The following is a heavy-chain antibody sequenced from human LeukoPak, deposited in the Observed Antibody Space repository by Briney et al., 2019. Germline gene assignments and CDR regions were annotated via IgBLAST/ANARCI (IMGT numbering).Heavy chain of an antibody. CDR3: AREHIIDWSIRGNYYYYMDV. Sequence: SETLSLTCTVSGGSISSGSYYWSWIRQPAGKGLEWIGRIYTSGSTNYNPSLKSRVTISVDTSKNQFSLKLSSVTAADTAVYYCAREHIIDWSIRGNYYYYMDVWGKGTTVTISS. J-gene: IGHJ6*03. D-gene: IGHD3-9*01. CDR1: GGSISSGSYY. V-gene: IGHV4-61*02. CDR2: IYTSGST.